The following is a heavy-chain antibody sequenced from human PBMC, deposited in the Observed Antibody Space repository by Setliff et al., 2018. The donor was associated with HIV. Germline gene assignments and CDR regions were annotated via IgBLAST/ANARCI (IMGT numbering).Heavy chain of an antibody. CDR1: GGSISNYY. J-gene: IGHJ5*02. D-gene: IGHD3-16*01. V-gene: IGHV4-4*09. Sequence: PSETLSLTCTVSGGSISNYYWSWIRQPPGKGLEWIGYIYASGSTNYNPSLKSRVTISVDTSKNQFSLKLTSVTAADTALYYCVRGRGAPSAWGQGTLVSVSS. CDR3: VRGRGAPSA. CDR2: IYASGST.